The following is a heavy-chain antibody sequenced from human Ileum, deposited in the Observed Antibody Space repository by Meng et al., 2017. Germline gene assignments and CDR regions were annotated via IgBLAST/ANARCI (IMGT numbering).Heavy chain of an antibody. Sequence: QVRRVQSGTEGKKPGASVKSTGETSGFTLTRDYMHWVRQAPGQAPEWMGLINPGGGTTRYAQKFQGRVIMTRDTSTSTVYVELSGLRSDDTAVYYCAKAYTSSSPFDYWGQGTLVTVSS. CDR3: AKAYTSSSPFDY. CDR1: GFTLTRDY. D-gene: IGHD3-10*01. J-gene: IGHJ4*02. CDR2: INPGGGTT. V-gene: IGHV1-46*01.